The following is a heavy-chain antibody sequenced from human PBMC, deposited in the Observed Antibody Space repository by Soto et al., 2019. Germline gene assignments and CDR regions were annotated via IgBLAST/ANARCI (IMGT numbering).Heavy chain of an antibody. CDR2: INPNSGGT. D-gene: IGHD2-2*01. Sequence: GASVKVSCKASGYTFTGYYMHWVRQAPGQGLEWMGWINPNSGGTNYAQKLQGRVTMTTDTSTSTAYMELRSLRSDDTAVYYCARDRYCSSTSCPLQLDYWGQGTLVTVSS. CDR3: ARDRYCSSTSCPLQLDY. CDR1: GYTFTGYY. J-gene: IGHJ4*02. V-gene: IGHV1-2*02.